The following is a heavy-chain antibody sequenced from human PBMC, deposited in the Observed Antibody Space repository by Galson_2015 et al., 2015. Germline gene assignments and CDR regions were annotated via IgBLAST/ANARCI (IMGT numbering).Heavy chain of an antibody. J-gene: IGHJ4*02. D-gene: IGHD1-26*01. V-gene: IGHV3-30-3*01. CDR3: ARGEVEWEPPGDY. Sequence: SLRLSCAASGFTFSSYAMHWVRQAPGKGLEWVAVISYDGSNKYYADSVKGRFTISRDNSKNTLYLQMNSLRAEDTAVYYCARGEVEWEPPGDYSGQGTLVTVSS. CDR1: GFTFSSYA. CDR2: ISYDGSNK.